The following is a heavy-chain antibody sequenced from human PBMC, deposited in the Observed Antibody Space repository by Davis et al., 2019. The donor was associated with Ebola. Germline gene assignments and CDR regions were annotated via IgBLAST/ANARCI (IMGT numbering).Heavy chain of an antibody. Sequence: SETLSLTCTVSGGYINSSSYYWGWIRQPPGKGLEWIGSIYYSGSTYYNPSLKSRVTISVDTSKNQFSLKLSSVTAADTAVYYCARHLYLGTRSYWYFDLWGRGTLVTVSS. CDR3: ARHLYLGTRSYWYFDL. CDR1: GGYINSSSYY. V-gene: IGHV4-39*01. CDR2: IYYSGST. J-gene: IGHJ2*01. D-gene: IGHD3-16*01.